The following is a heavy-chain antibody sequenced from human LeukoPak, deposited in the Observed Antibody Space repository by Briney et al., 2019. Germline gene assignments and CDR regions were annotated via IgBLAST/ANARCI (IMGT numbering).Heavy chain of an antibody. J-gene: IGHJ3*02. V-gene: IGHV3-21*01. Sequence: PGGSLRLSCAASGFTFSSYSMNWVRQAPGRGLEWVSSISSSSSYIYYADSVKGRFTISRDNAKNSLYLQMNSLRAEDTAVYYCARAVEGPSAFDIWGQGTMVTVSS. CDR2: ISSSSSYI. CDR3: ARAVEGPSAFDI. CDR1: GFTFSSYS.